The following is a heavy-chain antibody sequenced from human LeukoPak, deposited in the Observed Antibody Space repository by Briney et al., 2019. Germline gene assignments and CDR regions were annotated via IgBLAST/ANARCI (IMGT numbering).Heavy chain of an antibody. D-gene: IGHD6-13*01. Sequence: PSETLSLTCTVSGGSISSYYWSWIRQPAGKGLEWIGRIYTSGSTNYNPSLKSRVTMSVDTSKNQFSLKLSSVTAADTAVYYCARDRGPYSSSWYPAYYYYGMDVWGQGTTVTVSS. CDR3: ARDRGPYSSSWYPAYYYYGMDV. CDR2: IYTSGST. J-gene: IGHJ6*02. V-gene: IGHV4-4*07. CDR1: GGSISSYY.